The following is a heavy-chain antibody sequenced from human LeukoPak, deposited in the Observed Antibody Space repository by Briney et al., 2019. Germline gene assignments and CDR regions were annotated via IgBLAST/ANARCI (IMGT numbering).Heavy chain of an antibody. J-gene: IGHJ4*02. CDR3: AITEEDSSSWFSFDY. V-gene: IGHV4-59*08. D-gene: IGHD6-13*01. CDR2: IYYSGST. Sequence: PSETLSLTCTVSGGSISSYYWSWIRQPPGKGLEWIGYIYYSGSTNYNPPLKSRVTISVDTSKNQFSLKLSSVTAADTAVYYCAITEEDSSSWFSFDYWGQGTLITVSS. CDR1: GGSISSYY.